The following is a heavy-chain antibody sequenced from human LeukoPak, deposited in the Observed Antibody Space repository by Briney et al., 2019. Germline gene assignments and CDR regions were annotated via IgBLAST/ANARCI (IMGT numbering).Heavy chain of an antibody. V-gene: IGHV4-59*01. D-gene: IGHD3-10*01. J-gene: IGHJ3*02. CDR2: IYYSGST. CDR1: GGSISSYY. Sequence: KSSETLSLTSTVSGGSISSYYWSWIRQPPGKGLEWIGYIYYSGSTNYNPSLKSRVTISVDTSKNQFSLKLSSVTAADTAVYYCASVAGDAFDIWGQGTMVTVSS. CDR3: ASVAGDAFDI.